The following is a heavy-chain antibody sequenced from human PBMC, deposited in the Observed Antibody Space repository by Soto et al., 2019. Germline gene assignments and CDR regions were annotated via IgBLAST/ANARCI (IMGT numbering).Heavy chain of an antibody. CDR3: AIIVVVTPRLRKKDFDI. J-gene: IGHJ3*02. CDR2: ISSSSSTI. Sequence: LRLSCAASGFTFSSYSMNWVRQAPGKGLEWVSYISSSSSTIYYADSVKGRFTISRDNAKNSLYLQMNSLRDEDTAVYYCAIIVVVTPRLRKKDFDIWGQGTMVTVSS. D-gene: IGHD2-21*02. CDR1: GFTFSSYS. V-gene: IGHV3-48*02.